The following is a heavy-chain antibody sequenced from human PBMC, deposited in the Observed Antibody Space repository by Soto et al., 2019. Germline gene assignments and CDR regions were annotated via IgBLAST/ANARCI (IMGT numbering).Heavy chain of an antibody. Sequence: SEPLSLTCTVSAGSISIGGHYLSWIRQHPGKGLEWIGYIYYSGSTYYNPSLKSRVTISVDTSKNQFSLKLSSVTAADTDVYYCARDSAFDIWGQGTMVTVSS. CDR1: AGSISIGGHY. J-gene: IGHJ3*02. CDR2: IYYSGST. CDR3: ARDSAFDI. V-gene: IGHV4-31*03.